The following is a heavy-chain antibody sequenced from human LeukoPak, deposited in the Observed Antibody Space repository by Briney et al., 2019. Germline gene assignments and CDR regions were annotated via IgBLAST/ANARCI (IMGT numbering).Heavy chain of an antibody. CDR1: GFTFSNYA. D-gene: IGHD2-2*01. Sequence: PGGSLRLSCAASGFTFSNYAMSWVRQAPGKGLEWVSAISESGASTYYADSVKGRFTISRDNSKNTLYLQWSSLKASDTAMYYCARLGYCSGSNCYAPSHYWGQGTLVTVSS. CDR2: ISESGAST. CDR3: ARLGYCSGSNCYAPSHY. V-gene: IGHV3-23*01. J-gene: IGHJ4*02.